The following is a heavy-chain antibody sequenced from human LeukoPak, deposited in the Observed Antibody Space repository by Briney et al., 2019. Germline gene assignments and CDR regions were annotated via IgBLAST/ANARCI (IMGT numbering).Heavy chain of an antibody. CDR1: GFTFSTYG. J-gene: IGHJ4*02. D-gene: IGHD1-14*01. CDR2: IRYGGTSE. CDR3: VKDNPLDY. Sequence: TGGSLRLSCTASGFTFSTYGMLWVRQAPGKGLDWVAFIRYGGTSEYYADSVKGRFTISRDNSKNTLFLQMNSLRPEDTAVYYCVKDNPLDYWGQGTLVIVSS. V-gene: IGHV3-30*02.